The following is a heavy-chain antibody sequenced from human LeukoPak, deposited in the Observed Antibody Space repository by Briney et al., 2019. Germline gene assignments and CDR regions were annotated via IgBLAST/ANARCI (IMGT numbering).Heavy chain of an antibody. CDR3: ARVVSSGWYSPYSYYYYGMDV. CDR1: GFTVSSNY. Sequence: GGSLRLSCAASGFTVSSNYMSWVRQAPGKGLEWVSVIYSGGSTYYADSVKGRFTISRDNSKNTLYLQMNSLRAEDTAVYYCARVVSSGWYSPYSYYYYGMDVWGQGTTVTVSS. V-gene: IGHV3-53*01. D-gene: IGHD6-19*01. J-gene: IGHJ6*02. CDR2: IYSGGST.